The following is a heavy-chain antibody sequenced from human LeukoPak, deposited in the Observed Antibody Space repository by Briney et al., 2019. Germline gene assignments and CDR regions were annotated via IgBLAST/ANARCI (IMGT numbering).Heavy chain of an antibody. CDR2: ISTYSGTT. J-gene: IGHJ5*02. D-gene: IGHD4-23*01. CDR1: GYTFSNSG. V-gene: IGHV1-18*01. CDR3: ARDNSVEDTAWWFDP. Sequence: GASVKVSCKASGYTFSNSGISWVRQAPGQGLEWMGWISTYSGTTNYAHNLQGRLTMTTDTSTSTAYMELRNLKSDDTAVYYCARDNSVEDTAWWFDPWGQGTLVTVSS.